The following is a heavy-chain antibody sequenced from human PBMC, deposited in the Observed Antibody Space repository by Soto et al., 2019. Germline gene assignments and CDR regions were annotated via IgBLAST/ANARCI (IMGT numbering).Heavy chain of an antibody. V-gene: IGHV4-59*01. CDR2: IYHSGTT. CDR3: ARMVAAGGNTFYF. CDR1: GGSTSTYY. D-gene: IGHD6-13*01. J-gene: IGHJ4*02. Sequence: RPLTCTVSGGSTSTYYWNWIQLPPGQGLEWVGYIYHSGTTNYNTSLQSGVAISVDTSKIQFSLKLSSVTDADSAGYYCARMVAAGGNTFYFWGQGTLVT.